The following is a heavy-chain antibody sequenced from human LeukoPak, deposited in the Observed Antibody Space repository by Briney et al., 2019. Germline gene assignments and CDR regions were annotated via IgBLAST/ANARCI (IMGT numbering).Heavy chain of an antibody. V-gene: IGHV3-66*01. Sequence: GGSLRLSCAASGFPFSSHWLSWFRQSPGKGLEWVSVIYSGGSTYYADSVKGRFTISRDNSKNMLYLQMNSLRAEDTAVYYCARGTVILYYFDYWGQGTLVTVSS. J-gene: IGHJ4*02. D-gene: IGHD4-17*01. CDR1: GFPFSSHW. CDR2: IYSGGST. CDR3: ARGTVILYYFDY.